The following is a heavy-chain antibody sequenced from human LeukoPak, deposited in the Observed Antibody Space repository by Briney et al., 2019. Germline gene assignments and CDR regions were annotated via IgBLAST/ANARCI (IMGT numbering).Heavy chain of an antibody. V-gene: IGHV4-34*01. Sequence: SETLSLTCAVYGGSFSGYYWSWIRQPPGKGLGWIGEINHSGSTNYNPSLKSRVTISVDTSKNQFSLKLSSVTAADTAVYYCARGYYYGSGRPYYYYYGMDVWGKGTTVTVSS. CDR1: GGSFSGYY. CDR2: INHSGST. CDR3: ARGYYYGSGRPYYYYYGMDV. J-gene: IGHJ6*04. D-gene: IGHD3-10*01.